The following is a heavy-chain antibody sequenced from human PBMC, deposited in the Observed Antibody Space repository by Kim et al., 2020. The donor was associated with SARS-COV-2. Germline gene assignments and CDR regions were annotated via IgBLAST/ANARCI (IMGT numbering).Heavy chain of an antibody. CDR2: IYTSGRT. V-gene: IGHV4-61*02. J-gene: IGHJ6*02. CDR1: GGSISSGSYY. CDR3: ARSSQLRYFDWLGGYYYNGMDV. D-gene: IGHD3-9*01. Sequence: SETLSLTCTVSGGSISSGSYYWSWIRQPAGKGLEWIGRIYTSGRTNYNPSLKSRVTISVDTSKNQFSLKLSSVTAADTAVYYCARSSQLRYFDWLGGYYYNGMDVWGQGNTVTVSS.